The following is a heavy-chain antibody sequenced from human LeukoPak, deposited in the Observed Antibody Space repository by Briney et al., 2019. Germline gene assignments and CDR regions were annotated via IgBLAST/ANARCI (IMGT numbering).Heavy chain of an antibody. CDR2: IYSGGTT. V-gene: IGHV3-53*01. CDR1: GFTVSNNY. D-gene: IGHD6-13*01. Sequence: GGSLRLSCTASGFTVSNNYMNWVRQAPGKGLEWVALIYSGGTTNYADSVKGRFTISRDNSKHTLYLQMTNVRVEDTAVYYCARDPPGIAASVSGGWGQGTLVTVSS. J-gene: IGHJ4*02. CDR3: ARDPPGIAASVSGG.